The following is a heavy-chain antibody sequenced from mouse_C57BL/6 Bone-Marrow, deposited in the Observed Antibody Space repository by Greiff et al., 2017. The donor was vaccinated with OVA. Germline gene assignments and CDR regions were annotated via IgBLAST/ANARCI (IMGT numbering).Heavy chain of an antibody. CDR1: GYTFTSYG. CDR3: ARGNYDYDRGYWYFDV. Sequence: VQLQQSGAELARPGASVKLSCKASGYTFTSYGISWVQQRTGQGLEWIGEIYPRSGNTYYNEKFKGKVTLTADKSSSTAYMELRSLTSEDSAVYFCARGNYDYDRGYWYFDVWGTGTTVTVSS. V-gene: IGHV1-81*01. J-gene: IGHJ1*03. CDR2: IYPRSGNT. D-gene: IGHD2-4*01.